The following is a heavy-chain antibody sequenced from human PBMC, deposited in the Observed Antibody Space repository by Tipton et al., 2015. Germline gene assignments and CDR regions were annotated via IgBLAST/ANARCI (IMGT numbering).Heavy chain of an antibody. CDR2: TYYRTKWNN. CDR3: ARGPAPLDY. Sequence: GLVKPSQTLSLTCAISGDSVSRNSAGWNWIRQSPSRGLEWLGRTYYRTKWNNDYAVSVKGRVTIDPDTSKNQFSLQLNSVTPVDPAVYYCARGPAPLDYWGQGILVTVSS. V-gene: IGHV6-1*01. CDR1: GDSVSRNSAG. J-gene: IGHJ4*02. D-gene: IGHD2-2*01.